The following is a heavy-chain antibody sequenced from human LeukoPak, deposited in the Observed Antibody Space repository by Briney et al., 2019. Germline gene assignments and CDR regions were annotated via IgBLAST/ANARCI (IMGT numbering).Heavy chain of an antibody. D-gene: IGHD1-26*01. J-gene: IGHJ6*02. Sequence: PGRSLRLSCAATGFTFKDYGMHWVRQPPGKGLEWVSSISWNGGGTDYADSVKGRFTISRDNAKNSLYLQLSSLRPEDTALYYCAKHMRATNTYSFFGLDVWGQGTTVTVSS. V-gene: IGHV3-9*01. CDR2: ISWNGGGT. CDR3: AKHMRATNTYSFFGLDV. CDR1: GFTFKDYG.